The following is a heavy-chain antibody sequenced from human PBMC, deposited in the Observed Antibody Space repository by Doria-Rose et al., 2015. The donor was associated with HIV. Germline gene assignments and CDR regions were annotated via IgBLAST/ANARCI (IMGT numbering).Heavy chain of an antibody. CDR1: GGTFSSYT. D-gene: IGHD1-26*01. J-gene: IGHJ4*02. V-gene: IGHV1-69*02. CDR2: IIPILDIV. Sequence: QVQLVQSGSEVKKPGSSVKVSCKASGGTFSSYTISWVRQAPGQGLEWMGRIIPILDIVNYAPRFQGRVTITADESTSTAYMELSSLRSEDTAIYYCASQWERSSFDYWGQGTLVIVSS. CDR3: ASQWERSSFDY.